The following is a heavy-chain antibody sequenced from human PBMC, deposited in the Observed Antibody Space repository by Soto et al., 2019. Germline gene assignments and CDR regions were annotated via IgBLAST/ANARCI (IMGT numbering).Heavy chain of an antibody. CDR1: GFTFSSYA. CDR2: ISYDGSNK. CDR3: ARDRDGYNYGVFDY. V-gene: IGHV3-30-3*01. D-gene: IGHD5-12*01. Sequence: GGSLRLSCAASGFTFSSYAMHWVRQAPGKGLEWVAVISYDGSNKYYADSVKGRFTISRDNSKNTLYLQMNSLRAEDTAVYYCARDRDGYNYGVFDYWGQGTLVTVSS. J-gene: IGHJ4*02.